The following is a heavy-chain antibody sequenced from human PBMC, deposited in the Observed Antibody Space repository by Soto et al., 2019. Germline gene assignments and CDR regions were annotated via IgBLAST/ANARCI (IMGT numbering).Heavy chain of an antibody. Sequence: SETLSLTCAVYGGSFSGYYWSWIRQPPGKGLEWIGEINHSGSTNYNPSLKSRVTISVDTSKNQFSLKLSSVTAADTAVYHCARTQHGPAADYWGQGTLVTVS. D-gene: IGHD6-13*01. V-gene: IGHV4-34*01. CDR1: GGSFSGYY. CDR2: INHSGST. CDR3: ARTQHGPAADY. J-gene: IGHJ4*02.